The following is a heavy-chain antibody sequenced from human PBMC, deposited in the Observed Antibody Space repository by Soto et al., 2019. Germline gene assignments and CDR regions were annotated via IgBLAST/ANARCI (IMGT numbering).Heavy chain of an antibody. D-gene: IGHD6-13*01. Sequence: QVQLVQSGAEAKKPGSSVKVSCKTSGGTFSSYAISWVRQAPGQGLEWLGGSVPLFRTTNYAQKFQGRATITADTSKYTVYMELSGLRSGDTAVYYWARGGYSSTWSNLLDRSGLDVWGKGTTVTVSS. CDR2: SVPLFRTT. CDR3: ARGGYSSTWSNLLDRSGLDV. J-gene: IGHJ6*04. V-gene: IGHV1-69*06. CDR1: GGTFSSYA.